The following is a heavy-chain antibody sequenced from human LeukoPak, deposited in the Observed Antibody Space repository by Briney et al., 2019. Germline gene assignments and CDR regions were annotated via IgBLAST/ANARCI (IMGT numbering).Heavy chain of an antibody. CDR2: TRGSGSGM. CDR1: GLAFSDYS. Sequence: GGSLRLSCAAYGLAFSDYSMNWVRQAPGKGLEWVANTRGSGSGMGSGNYYAGAVKGRFTISRDNAKNSLYLQMNSLRAEDTAFYYCARDDNWGFDYWGQGALVTVSS. J-gene: IGHJ4*02. CDR3: ARDDNWGFDY. D-gene: IGHD7-27*01. V-gene: IGHV3-21*05.